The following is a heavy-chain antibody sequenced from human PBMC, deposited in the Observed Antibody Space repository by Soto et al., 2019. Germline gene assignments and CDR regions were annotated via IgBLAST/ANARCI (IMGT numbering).Heavy chain of an antibody. CDR2: ISGSGSDK. D-gene: IGHD3-22*01. V-gene: IGHV3-23*01. Sequence: GGSLRLSCAASGFAFSSYAMSWVRQAPGKGLEWVAIISGSGSDKYYADAVKGRFTISRDNSKNTLYLQMNSLRAEDTAVYYCARSSDSSGYYYVGDDAFDIWGQGTMVTVSS. J-gene: IGHJ3*02. CDR1: GFAFSSYA. CDR3: ARSSDSSGYYYVGDDAFDI.